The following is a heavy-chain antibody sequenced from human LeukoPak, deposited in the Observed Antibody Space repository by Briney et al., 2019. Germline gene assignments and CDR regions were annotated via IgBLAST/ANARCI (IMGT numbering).Heavy chain of an antibody. CDR1: GFTFSSYW. J-gene: IGHJ6*04. Sequence: PGGSLRLSCAASGFTFSSYWMHWVRQVPGKGLVWVSRINSDGSSTSYADSVKGRFTISRDNAKNTLYLQMNSLRAEDTAVYYCARVRAAYSVLSSGVDVWGKGTTVTVSS. V-gene: IGHV3-74*01. CDR3: ARVRAAYSVLSSGVDV. D-gene: IGHD5/OR15-5a*01. CDR2: INSDGSST.